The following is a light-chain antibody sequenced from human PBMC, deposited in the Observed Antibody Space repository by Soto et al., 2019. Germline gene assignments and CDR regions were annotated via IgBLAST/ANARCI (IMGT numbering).Light chain of an antibody. J-gene: IGKJ2*01. CDR3: QQYDTLPPYT. CDR1: QDIGNY. CDR2: DAS. Sequence: DIQMIQSPSSLSASVGDRVTIACQANQDIGNYLNWYQQKPGKAPRLLIYDASNLEIGVPSRFSGSGSGTDFTFTISNLQPEDIATYYCQQYDTLPPYTFGQGTKVELK. V-gene: IGKV1-33*01.